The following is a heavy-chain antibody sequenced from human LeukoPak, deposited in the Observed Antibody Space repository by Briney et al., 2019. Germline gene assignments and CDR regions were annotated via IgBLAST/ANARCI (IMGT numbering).Heavy chain of an antibody. J-gene: IGHJ4*02. CDR1: GGSFSGYY. CDR2: INHRGST. V-gene: IGHV4-34*01. Sequence: SETLSLTCAVYGGSFSGYYWSWIRQPPGKGLEWIGEINHRGSTNYNPSLKSRVTISVDTSKNQLSLKLSSVTAADTAVYYCAILAAAGEQELFDYWGQGTLVTVSS. CDR3: AILAAAGEQELFDY. D-gene: IGHD6-13*01.